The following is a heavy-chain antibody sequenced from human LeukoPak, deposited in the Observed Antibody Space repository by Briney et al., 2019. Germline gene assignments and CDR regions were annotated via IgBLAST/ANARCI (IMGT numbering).Heavy chain of an antibody. CDR1: GFTFSNYA. Sequence: GGSLRLSCAASGFTFSNYAMGWVRQAPGKRPEWVSSLTDSGGTTYYVDSVKGRFAISRDNSKNTLYLHMNSLRAEDTAVYYCAKKRDAFDIWGQGTVVTVSS. D-gene: IGHD5-24*01. CDR3: AKKRDAFDI. J-gene: IGHJ3*02. V-gene: IGHV3-23*01. CDR2: LTDSGGTT.